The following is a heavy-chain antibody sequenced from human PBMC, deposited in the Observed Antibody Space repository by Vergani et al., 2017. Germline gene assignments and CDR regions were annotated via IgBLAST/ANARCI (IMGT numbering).Heavy chain of an antibody. J-gene: IGHJ6*03. CDR1: NDSVSNTFYY. D-gene: IGHD2-2*01. CDR2: INHSGST. CDR3: ARGRYCSSTSCQKRGYYYYYMDV. Sequence: QVQLQESGPGLVKPSETLSLTCTVSNDSVSNTFYYWGWIRQTPGKGLEWIGEINHSGSTNYNPSLKSRVTISVDTSKNQFSLKLSSVTAADTAVYYCARGRYCSSTSCQKRGYYYYYMDVWGKGTTVTVSS. V-gene: IGHV4-39*07.